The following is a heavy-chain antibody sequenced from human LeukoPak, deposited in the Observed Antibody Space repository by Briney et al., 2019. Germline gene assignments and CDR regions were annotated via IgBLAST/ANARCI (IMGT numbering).Heavy chain of an antibody. J-gene: IGHJ5*02. CDR2: IDHSGST. CDR1: GGSISSSNL. V-gene: IGHV4-4*02. Sequence: SETLSLTCAVSGGSISSSNLRNWVRQPPGKGLEWIGEIDHSGSTNYNPSLKSRVTISVDKSNNQFSLKLSSVTAADTAVYYCARFLRDPTYDWFDPWGQGTLVTVSS. CDR3: ARFLRDPTYDWFDP. D-gene: IGHD3-16*01.